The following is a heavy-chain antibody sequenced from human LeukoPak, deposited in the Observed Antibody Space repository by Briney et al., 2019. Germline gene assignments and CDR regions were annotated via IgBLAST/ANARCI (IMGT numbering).Heavy chain of an antibody. D-gene: IGHD6-19*01. CDR3: ASSSSGWYGWFDP. V-gene: IGHV3-33*01. CDR2: IWYDGSNK. Sequence: GGSLRLSCAASGFTFSSYGMHWVRQAPGKGLEWVAVIWYDGSNKYYADSVKGRFTISRDNSKNTLYLQMNSLRAEDTAVYYCASSSSGWYGWFDPWGQGTLVTVSS. CDR1: GFTFSSYG. J-gene: IGHJ5*02.